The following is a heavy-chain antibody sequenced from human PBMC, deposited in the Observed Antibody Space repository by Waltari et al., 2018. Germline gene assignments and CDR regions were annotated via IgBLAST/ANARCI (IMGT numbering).Heavy chain of an antibody. J-gene: IGHJ4*02. Sequence: QVQLVQSGAEVKKPGSSVKVSCQASGGTFSSYTISWVRQAPGQGIEWMGRGRIIPILGIANYAQKFQGRVTITADKSTSTAYMELSSLRSEDTAVYYCARDRGALYCSGGSCKHYFDYWGQGTLVTVSS. CDR3: ARDRGALYCSGGSCKHYFDY. CDR1: GGTFSSYT. V-gene: IGHV1-69*08. D-gene: IGHD2-15*01. CDR2: IIPILGIA.